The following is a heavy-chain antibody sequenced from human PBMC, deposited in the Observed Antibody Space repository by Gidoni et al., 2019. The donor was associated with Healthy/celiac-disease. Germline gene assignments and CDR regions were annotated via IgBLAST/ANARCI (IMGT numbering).Heavy chain of an antibody. CDR3: ARLPLRYCSSTSCYFAFDI. J-gene: IGHJ3*02. V-gene: IGHV4-4*02. CDR2: IYHSGST. CDR1: GGSISSSNW. D-gene: IGHD2-2*01. Sequence: QVQLQESGPGLVKPSGTLSLTCAVSGGSISSSNWWSWVRQPPGKGLEWIGEIYHSGSTNYNPSLKSRVTISVDKSKNQFSLKLSSVTAADTAVYYCARLPLRYCSSTSCYFAFDIWGQGTMVTVSS.